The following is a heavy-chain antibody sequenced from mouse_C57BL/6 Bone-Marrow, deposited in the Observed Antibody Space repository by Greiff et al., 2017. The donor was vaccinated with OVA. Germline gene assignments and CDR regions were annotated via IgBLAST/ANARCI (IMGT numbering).Heavy chain of an antibody. J-gene: IGHJ1*03. CDR1: GYTFTSYW. D-gene: IGHD2-1*01. CDR3: AILDGNYVGWYFDD. CDR2: IHPNSGST. V-gene: IGHV1-64*01. Sequence: QVQLQQPGAELVKPGASVKLSCKASGYTFTSYWMHWVKQRPGQGLEWIGMIHPNSGSTNYNEKFKSKATLTVDKSSSTAYMQLSSLTSEDSAVYDCAILDGNYVGWYFDDWGTGTTVTVSS.